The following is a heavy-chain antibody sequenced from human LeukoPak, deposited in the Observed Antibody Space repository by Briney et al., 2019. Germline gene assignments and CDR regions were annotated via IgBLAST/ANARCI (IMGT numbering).Heavy chain of an antibody. V-gene: IGHV4-34*01. CDR2: VYHDGNT. Sequence: PSETLSLTCAVYGGSFSGYYWSWIRQPPGKGLEWIGSVYHDGNTFYNPSLKSRVTISADTSKNQFYLKLRSVTAADTAIYFCANAHSDDYFDYWGQGTLVTVSS. D-gene: IGHD2-21*01. CDR3: ANAHSDDYFDY. CDR1: GGSFSGYY. J-gene: IGHJ4*02.